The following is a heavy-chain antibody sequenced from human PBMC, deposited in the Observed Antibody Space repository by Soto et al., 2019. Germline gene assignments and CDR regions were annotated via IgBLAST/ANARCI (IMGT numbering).Heavy chain of an antibody. Sequence: ASVKVSCKASGYTFTGYYMHWVRQAPGQGLEWMGWINPNSGGTNYAQKFQGWVTMTRDTSISTAYMELSRLRSDDTAVYYCARAPTYPAPYFDYWGQGTLVTVSS. CDR3: ARAPTYPAPYFDY. V-gene: IGHV1-2*04. CDR1: GYTFTGYY. J-gene: IGHJ4*02. CDR2: INPNSGGT.